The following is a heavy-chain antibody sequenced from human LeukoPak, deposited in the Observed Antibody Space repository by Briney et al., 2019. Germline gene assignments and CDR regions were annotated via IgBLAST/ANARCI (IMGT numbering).Heavy chain of an antibody. CDR2: ITGSGVST. D-gene: IGHD1-1*01. CDR3: AKIHWNVPKGYLDS. V-gene: IGHV3-23*01. J-gene: IGHJ4*02. CDR1: GFTFSSYA. Sequence: GGSLRLSCAASGFTFSSYAMSWVRQAPGKGLEWISSITGSGVSTYSADSVKGRFTISRDNSKNTLYLQVDSLRAEDTAVYVCAKIHWNVPKGYLDSWGQGTLVTVSS.